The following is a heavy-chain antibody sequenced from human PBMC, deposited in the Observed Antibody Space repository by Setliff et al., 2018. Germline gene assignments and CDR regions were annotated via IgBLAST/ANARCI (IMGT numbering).Heavy chain of an antibody. CDR3: ARFRVSSGGYNYYTMDV. Sequence: ASVKVSCKASGYTFVNYGINWVRQAPGQGLEWVGWIKTFSFKANYAQKFQDRVTITTDTSTTTVHMELRGLRFDDTATYYCARFRVSSGGYNYYTMDVWGQGTTVTVS. CDR2: IKTFSFKA. V-gene: IGHV1-18*01. J-gene: IGHJ6*02. CDR1: GYTFVNYG. D-gene: IGHD1-26*01.